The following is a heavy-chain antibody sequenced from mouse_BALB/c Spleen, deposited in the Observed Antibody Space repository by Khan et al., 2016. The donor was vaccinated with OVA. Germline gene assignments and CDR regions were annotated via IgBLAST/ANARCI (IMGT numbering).Heavy chain of an antibody. Sequence: EVQLVESGAELVKPGASVKLSCTASGFNIKDTYIHGVKQRPEQGLEWIGRIDPANGHTKYDPKFQGKATLTAATFSNPAYLQPISLTSEDTAVYYCTRPIYYCGALDYWGQGTSVAVSS. CDR3: TRPIYYCGALDY. CDR1: GFNIKDTY. J-gene: IGHJ4*01. V-gene: IGHV14-3*02. CDR2: IDPANGHT. D-gene: IGHD1-1*01.